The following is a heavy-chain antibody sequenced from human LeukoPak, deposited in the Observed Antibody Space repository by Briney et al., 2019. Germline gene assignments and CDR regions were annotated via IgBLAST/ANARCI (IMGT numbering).Heavy chain of an antibody. Sequence: SQTLSLTCTVSGASISTNYYYWGWIRQPPGKGLEWIGEIHRSGSTNYNPSLQSRVTISIDRSKNQIALELSSVTAADTAVYYCAREIVGGFNPGAYWGQGSLVTVSS. CDR2: IHRSGST. V-gene: IGHV4-39*06. CDR1: GASISTNYYY. D-gene: IGHD1-14*01. J-gene: IGHJ4*02. CDR3: AREIVGGFNPGAY.